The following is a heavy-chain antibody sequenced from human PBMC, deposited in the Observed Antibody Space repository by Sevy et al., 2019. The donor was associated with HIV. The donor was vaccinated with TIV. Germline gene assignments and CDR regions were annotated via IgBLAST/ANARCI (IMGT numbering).Heavy chain of an antibody. Sequence: GGSLRLSCAASGFTFSSYGMHWVRQAPGKGLEWVAFIRYDGSNKYYADSVKGRFTISRDNSKNTLYLQMNSLRAEDTAVYYCAKITTVTTWKDFDYWGQRTLVTVSS. V-gene: IGHV3-30*02. CDR1: GFTFSSYG. D-gene: IGHD4-17*01. CDR2: IRYDGSNK. CDR3: AKITTVTTWKDFDY. J-gene: IGHJ4*02.